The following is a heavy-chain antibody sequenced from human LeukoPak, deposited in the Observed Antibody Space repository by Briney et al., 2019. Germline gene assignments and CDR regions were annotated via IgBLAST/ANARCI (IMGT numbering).Heavy chain of an antibody. V-gene: IGHV3-20*04. CDR2: INWNGGST. Sequence: GGSLRLSCAASGFRFDDHGMSWVRQAPGKGLEWVSGINWNGGSTGYADSVRGRFTISRDNAKNSLYLQMNSLRAEGTALYYCAGGDRNGWYFDYWGQGILVTVSS. CDR1: GFRFDDHG. CDR3: AGGDRNGWYFDY. D-gene: IGHD6-19*01. J-gene: IGHJ4*02.